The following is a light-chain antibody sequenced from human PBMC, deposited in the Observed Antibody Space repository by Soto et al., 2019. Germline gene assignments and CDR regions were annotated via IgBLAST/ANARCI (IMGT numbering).Light chain of an antibody. V-gene: IGKV3-11*01. CDR3: QQRGNWPVT. CDR2: DAS. CDR1: QSVSSY. Sequence: EIVLTQSPATLSLSPGERAPRSCRASQSVSSYFAWYQQKPGQAPRLLIYDASNRATGIPARFSGSGSGTDFTLTISSLEPDDFAVYYCQQRGNWPVTFGQGTRVDIK. J-gene: IGKJ1*01.